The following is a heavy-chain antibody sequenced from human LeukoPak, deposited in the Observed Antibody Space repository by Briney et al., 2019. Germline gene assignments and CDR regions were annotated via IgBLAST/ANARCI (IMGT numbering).Heavy chain of an antibody. CDR3: ARDWTPDLWFWEFNFDY. V-gene: IGHV3-30*04. Sequence: GRSLRLSCAASGFTFSSYAMHWVRQAPGKGLEWVAVISYDGSNKYYADSVKGRFTITRDNSKNTLYLQMNSLRAEDTAVYYCARDWTPDLWFWEFNFDYWGQGTLVTVSS. J-gene: IGHJ4*02. D-gene: IGHD3-10*01. CDR2: ISYDGSNK. CDR1: GFTFSSYA.